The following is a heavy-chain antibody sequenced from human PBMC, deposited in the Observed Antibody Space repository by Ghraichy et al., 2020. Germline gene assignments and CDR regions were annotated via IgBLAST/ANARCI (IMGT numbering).Heavy chain of an antibody. J-gene: IGHJ3*02. CDR3: ARLPVLRWGLPNDAYDI. CDR1: GGSISSNNYY. D-gene: IGHD2-21*01. V-gene: IGHV4-39*01. Sequence: SQTLSLTCTVSGGSISSNNYYWGWIRQPPGKGLQWVGSIHYSGDTYYNPSLKSRVTISVDTSKNQFSLKLGSVTAADTAVYCCARLPVLRWGLPNDAYDIWGQGTMVTVSS. CDR2: IHYSGDT.